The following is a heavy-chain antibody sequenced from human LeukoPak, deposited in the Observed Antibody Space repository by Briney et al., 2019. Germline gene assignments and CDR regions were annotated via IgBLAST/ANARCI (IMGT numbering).Heavy chain of an antibody. J-gene: IGHJ4*02. CDR1: GFTVSSNY. CDR3: ASSLGVVGSFDY. V-gene: IGHV3-53*01. Sequence: PGGSLRLSCAASGFTVSSNYMSWVRQAPGKGLEWVSVIYSGGSTYYADSVKGRFTISGDNSKNTLYLQMNSPRAEDTAVYYCASSLGVVGSFDYWGQGTLVTVSS. CDR2: IYSGGST. D-gene: IGHD2-2*01.